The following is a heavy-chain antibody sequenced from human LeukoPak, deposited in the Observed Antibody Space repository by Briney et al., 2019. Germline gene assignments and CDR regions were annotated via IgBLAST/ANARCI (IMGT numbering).Heavy chain of an antibody. Sequence: PGGSQRLSCVASGFTFTTYTMTWVRQAPGKGLECVSTINNNGGDTYYADSVKGRFTISRDNSKNTLYLQMDSLRAEDTAVYYCAKARAGTPWADWGQGTLVTVSS. J-gene: IGHJ4*02. D-gene: IGHD2-15*01. CDR1: GFTFTTYT. CDR3: AKARAGTPWAD. CDR2: INNNGGDT. V-gene: IGHV3-23*01.